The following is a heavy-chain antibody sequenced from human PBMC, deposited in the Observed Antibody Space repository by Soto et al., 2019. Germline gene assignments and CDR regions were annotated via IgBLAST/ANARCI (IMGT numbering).Heavy chain of an antibody. V-gene: IGHV4-30-2*01. CDR2: IYHSGST. D-gene: IGHD6-6*01. CDR3: ARSIAARPGAYYSYGMDV. J-gene: IGHJ6*02. CDR1: GGSISRGGYS. Sequence: SETLSLTCAVSGGSISRGGYSWSWIRQPPGKGLEWIGYIYHSGSTYYNPSLKSRVTISVDRSKNQFSLKLSSVTAADTAVYYCARSIAARPGAYYSYGMDVWGQGTTVTVSS.